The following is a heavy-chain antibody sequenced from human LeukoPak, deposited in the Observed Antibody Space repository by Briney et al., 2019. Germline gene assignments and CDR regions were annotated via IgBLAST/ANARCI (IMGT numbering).Heavy chain of an antibody. CDR1: GGSISSYY. CDR2: IYYSGST. CDR3: ARSVAFDI. J-gene: IGHJ3*02. V-gene: IGHV4-59*01. Sequence: SETLSLTCAVSGGSISSYYWSWIRQPPGKGLEWIGYIYYSGSTNYNPSLKSRVTISVDTSKNQFSLKLSSVTAADTAVYYRARSVAFDIWGQGTMVTVSS.